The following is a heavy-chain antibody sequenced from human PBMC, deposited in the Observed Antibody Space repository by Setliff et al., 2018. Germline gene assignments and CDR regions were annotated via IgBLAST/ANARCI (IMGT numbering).Heavy chain of an antibody. CDR3: ARGDIVVVPAPKGYFQH. V-gene: IGHV1-2*02. CDR1: GYTFTGYY. Sequence: ASVKVSCKASGYTFTGYYMHWVRQAPGQGLEWMGWINPNSGGTNYAQKFQGRVTMTRDTSISTAYMELSRLRSDDTAVYYCARGDIVVVPAPKGYFQHWGQGTQVTVSS. CDR2: INPNSGGT. J-gene: IGHJ1*01. D-gene: IGHD2-2*01.